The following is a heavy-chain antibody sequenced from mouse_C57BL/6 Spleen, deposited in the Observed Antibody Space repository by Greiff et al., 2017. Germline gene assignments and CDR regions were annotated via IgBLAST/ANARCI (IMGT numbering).Heavy chain of an antibody. Sequence: QVQLKQPGAELVRPGSSVKLSCKASGYTFTSYWMHWVKQRPIQGLEWIGNIDPSDSETHYNQKFKDKATLTVDKSSSTAYMQLSSLTSEDSAVYYCARGVDGYYRYFDVWGTGTTVTVSS. CDR2: IDPSDSET. J-gene: IGHJ1*03. CDR3: ARGVDGYYRYFDV. CDR1: GYTFTSYW. D-gene: IGHD2-3*01. V-gene: IGHV1-52*01.